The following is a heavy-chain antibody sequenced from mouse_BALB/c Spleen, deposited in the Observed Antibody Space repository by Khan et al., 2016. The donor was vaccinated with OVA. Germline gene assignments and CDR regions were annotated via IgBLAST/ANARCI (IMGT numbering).Heavy chain of an antibody. CDR3: TRGTTAPYVMDY. V-gene: IGHV1S22*01. Sequence: LQQPGSELVRPGASVKLSCKTSGYTFSSYWMHWVKQRPGQGLEWIGNIYPGSGSPNNDEKFKSKATLTVDTSSSTAYMHLNSLTSEDAAVDYCTRGTTAPYVMDYWGQGTSVTVSS. CDR1: GYTFSSYW. D-gene: IGHD1-2*01. CDR2: IYPGSGSP. J-gene: IGHJ4*01.